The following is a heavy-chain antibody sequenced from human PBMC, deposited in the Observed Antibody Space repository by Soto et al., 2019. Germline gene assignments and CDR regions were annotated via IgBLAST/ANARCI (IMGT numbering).Heavy chain of an antibody. CDR2: ISPYIDNT. CDR1: GFSLSDDG. J-gene: IGHJ5*02. Sequence: QVHLLQSGPEIKKPGASVKVSCKASGFSLSDDGINWMRQAPGQGLDWVGWISPYIDNTNYAQKLQARVTLTTDTATNTAYMELRSLRSDDTAVNYCATSEVPASMGGWCATWGQGTLVTVSA. V-gene: IGHV1-18*01. D-gene: IGHD2-2*01. CDR3: ATSEVPASMGGWCAT.